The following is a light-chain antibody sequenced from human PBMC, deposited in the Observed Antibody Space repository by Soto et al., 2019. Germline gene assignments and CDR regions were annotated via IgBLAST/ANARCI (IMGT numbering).Light chain of an antibody. Sequence: EIVLTQSPGTLSLSPGERATLSCMASQSVSSNFLAWYQEKPGQAPRLLIYGASSRATGIPDRFSGSGSGTDFTLTISRLEPEDFAVYYCRQYGYSLGFAFGGGTKVEIK. CDR3: RQYGYSLGFA. CDR2: GAS. V-gene: IGKV3-20*01. CDR1: QSVSSNF. J-gene: IGKJ4*01.